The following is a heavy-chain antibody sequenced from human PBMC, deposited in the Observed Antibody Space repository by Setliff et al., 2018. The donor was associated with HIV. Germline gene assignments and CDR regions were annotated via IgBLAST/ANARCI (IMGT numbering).Heavy chain of an antibody. Sequence: SETLSLTCTVSGGSIRTYYWSWSRQRPRTGLEWIGHSHSSASTNYNPTLYSRVTISVDTSKNQLSLKLSSATAADTAAYYCARRMSSGCYYGYWGQGPLVTVSS. CDR2: SHSSAST. V-gene: IGHV4-59*08. D-gene: IGHD3-22*01. CDR1: GGSIRTYY. CDR3: ARRMSSGCYYGY. J-gene: IGHJ4*02.